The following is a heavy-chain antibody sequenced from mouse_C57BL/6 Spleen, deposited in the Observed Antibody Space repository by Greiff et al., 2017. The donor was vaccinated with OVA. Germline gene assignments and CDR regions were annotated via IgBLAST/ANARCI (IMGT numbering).Heavy chain of an antibody. CDR3: ARGNSGYFDV. J-gene: IGHJ1*03. CDR2: INYDGSST. V-gene: IGHV5-16*01. Sequence: DVQLVESEGGLVQPGSSMKLSCTASGFTFSDYYMAWVRQVPEKGLEWVANINYDGSSTYYLDSLKSRFIISRDNAKNILYLQMSSLKSEDTATYYCARGNSGYFDVWGTGTTVTVSS. CDR1: GFTFSDYY.